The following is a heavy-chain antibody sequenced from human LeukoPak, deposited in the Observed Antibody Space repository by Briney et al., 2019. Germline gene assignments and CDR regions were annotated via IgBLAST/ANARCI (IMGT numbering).Heavy chain of an antibody. CDR3: AEDAKNFGYRDWYFDL. J-gene: IGHJ2*01. D-gene: IGHD5-18*01. V-gene: IGHV3-23*01. Sequence: GGSLRLSCAASGFTFSSYAMSWVRQAPGKGLEWVSAISGSGGSTYYADSVKGRFTISRDNAKNSLYLQMNSLRAEDTALYYCAEDAKNFGYRDWYFDLWGRGTLVTVSS. CDR1: GFTFSSYA. CDR2: ISGSGGST.